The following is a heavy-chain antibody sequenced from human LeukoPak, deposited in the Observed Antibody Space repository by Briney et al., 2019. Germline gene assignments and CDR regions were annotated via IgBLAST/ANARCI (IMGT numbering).Heavy chain of an antibody. CDR1: GFTFDTFV. CDR3: VNQISGWVY. Sequence: PGGSLRLSCSASGFTFDTFVMHWVRQAPGKGLEYVSGISGNGGSTYNADFVKGRFTISRDNSKNTLFLQMTSLRAEDTAVYYCVNQISGWVYWGQGTLVTVSP. CDR2: ISGNGGST. J-gene: IGHJ4*02. D-gene: IGHD6-19*01. V-gene: IGHV3-64D*06.